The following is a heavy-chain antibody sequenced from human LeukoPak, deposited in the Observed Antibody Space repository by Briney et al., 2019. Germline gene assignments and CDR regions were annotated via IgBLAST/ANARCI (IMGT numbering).Heavy chain of an antibody. CDR1: GFTFYDYV. D-gene: IGHD3-16*01. Sequence: PGRSLRLSCAASGFTFYDYVMHWVRQAPGKGLEWVSGISWNSGSIGYADSVKGRFTISRDNAKNSLYLQMNSLRAEDTALYYCAKALGYDYVWGRHSSDYWGQGTLVTVSS. J-gene: IGHJ4*02. CDR3: AKALGYDYVWGRHSSDY. CDR2: ISWNSGSI. V-gene: IGHV3-9*01.